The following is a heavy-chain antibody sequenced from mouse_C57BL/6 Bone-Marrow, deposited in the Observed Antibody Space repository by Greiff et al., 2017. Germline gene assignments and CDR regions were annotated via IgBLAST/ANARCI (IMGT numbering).Heavy chain of an antibody. Sequence: VQLQQSGAELVMPGASVKLSCKASGYTFTSYWMHWVKQRPGQGLEWIGEIDPSDSYTNYNQKFKGKSTLTVDKSSSTAYMQLSSLTSEDSAVYYCARSNWVYAMDYWGQGTSVPVSS. J-gene: IGHJ4*01. CDR2: IDPSDSYT. D-gene: IGHD4-1*02. V-gene: IGHV1-69*01. CDR3: ARSNWVYAMDY. CDR1: GYTFTSYW.